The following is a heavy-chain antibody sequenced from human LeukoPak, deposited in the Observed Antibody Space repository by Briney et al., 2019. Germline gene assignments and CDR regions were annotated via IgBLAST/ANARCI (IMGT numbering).Heavy chain of an antibody. J-gene: IGHJ6*04. CDR1: GFTFSSHA. CDR2: ISSIGGST. D-gene: IGHD3-10*02. CDR3: AELGITMIGGV. Sequence: GGSLRLSCAASGFTFSSHAMHWVRQAPGKGLEYVSGISSIGGSTYYANSVKGRFTISRDNAKNSLYLQMNSLRAEDTAVYYCAELGITMIGGVWGKGTTVTISS. V-gene: IGHV3-64*01.